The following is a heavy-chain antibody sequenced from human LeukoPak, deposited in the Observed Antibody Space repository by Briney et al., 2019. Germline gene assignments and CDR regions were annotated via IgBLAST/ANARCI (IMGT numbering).Heavy chain of an antibody. V-gene: IGHV1-58*02. CDR3: AAGHRAPYDYVWGSYRFDY. CDR2: IVVGSGNT. D-gene: IGHD3-16*02. Sequence: SVKVSCKASGFTFTSSAMQWVRQARGQRLEWIGWIVVGSGNTNYAQKFQERVTITRDMSTSTAYMELSSLRSEDTAVYYCAAGHRAPYDYVWGSYRFDYWGQGTLVTVSS. J-gene: IGHJ4*02. CDR1: GFTFTSSA.